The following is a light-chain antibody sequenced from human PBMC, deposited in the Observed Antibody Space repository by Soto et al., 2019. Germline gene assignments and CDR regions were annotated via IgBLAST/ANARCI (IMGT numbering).Light chain of an antibody. CDR1: QSVTNKK. Sequence: EIVLTQSPGTLFLSPGEIATLSCRASQSVTNKKLAWHQQKPGQAPRLLIYGASIRATGIPDRFSGSGSGTDFTLTISRLEHEDFAVYHCQQYDSSPYTFGQGTKLEIK. CDR3: QQYDSSPYT. J-gene: IGKJ2*01. V-gene: IGKV3-20*01. CDR2: GAS.